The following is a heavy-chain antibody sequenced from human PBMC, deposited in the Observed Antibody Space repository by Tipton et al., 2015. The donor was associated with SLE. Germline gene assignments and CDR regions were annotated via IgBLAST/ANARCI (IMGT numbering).Heavy chain of an antibody. CDR2: IDHFGNT. V-gene: IGHV4-34*01. J-gene: IGHJ4*02. Sequence: TLSLTCAVYGGCFSGYSWSWIRQPPGKGLEWIGEIDHFGNTKYNPSLKSRVTVSVDTSKNLFSLKLSSVTAADTAVYYCARDPKYWGQGTLVIVSS. CDR3: ARDPKY. CDR1: GGCFSGYS.